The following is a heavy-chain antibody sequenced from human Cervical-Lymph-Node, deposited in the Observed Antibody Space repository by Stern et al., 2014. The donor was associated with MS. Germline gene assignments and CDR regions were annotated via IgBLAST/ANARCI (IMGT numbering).Heavy chain of an antibody. CDR1: GYTFTSHY. J-gene: IGHJ4*02. Sequence: QVQLVQSGAEVKKPGASVKVSCKASGYTFTSHYMHWVRQAPGQGLEWVGIINPSGDSASYAQKFQGRVTMTRDTSTSTVYMELSSLRSEDTAVYYCASGTGGKRPTGNYWGQGTLVTVSS. CDR3: ASGTGGKRPTGNY. V-gene: IGHV1-46*01. D-gene: IGHD3/OR15-3a*01. CDR2: INPSGDSA.